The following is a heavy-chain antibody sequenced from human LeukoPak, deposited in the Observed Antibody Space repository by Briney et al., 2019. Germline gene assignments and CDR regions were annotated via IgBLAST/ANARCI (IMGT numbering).Heavy chain of an antibody. CDR3: ARRTYYYDSSGYYYDYYYYYYMDV. D-gene: IGHD3-22*01. Sequence: GASVKVSCKASGYTFTSYGISWVRQAPGQGLEWMGWISAYNGNTNYAQKLQGRVTMTTDTSTSTAYMELRSLRSDDTAVYYCARRTYYYDSSGYYYDYYYYYYMDVWGQGTPVTVSS. V-gene: IGHV1-18*01. J-gene: IGHJ6*03. CDR2: ISAYNGNT. CDR1: GYTFTSYG.